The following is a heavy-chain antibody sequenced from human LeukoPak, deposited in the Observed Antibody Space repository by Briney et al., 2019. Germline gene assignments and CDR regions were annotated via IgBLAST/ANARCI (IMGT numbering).Heavy chain of an antibody. V-gene: IGHV3-23*01. CDR2: ISGSGGST. Sequence: PGGPLRLSCAASGFTFSSYAMSWVRQAPGKGLEWVSAISGSGGSTYYADSVKGRFTISRDNSKNTLYLQMNSLRAEDTAVYYCAKPTLDNYYDSSGYYSPGAFDIWGQGTMVTVSS. D-gene: IGHD3-22*01. CDR3: AKPTLDNYYDSSGYYSPGAFDI. CDR1: GFTFSSYA. J-gene: IGHJ3*02.